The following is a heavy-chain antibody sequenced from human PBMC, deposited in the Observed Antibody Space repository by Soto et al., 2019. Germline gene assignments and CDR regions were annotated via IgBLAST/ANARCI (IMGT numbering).Heavy chain of an antibody. D-gene: IGHD6-13*01. J-gene: IGHJ6*02. CDR1: GYSISSGYY. Sequence: SETLSLTCAVSGYSISSGYYWGWIRQPPGKGLEWIGSIYHSGSTYYNPSLKSRVTISVDTSKNQFSLKLSSVTAADTAVYYCARDSGSSEYYYYGMDVWGQRTTVTVS. V-gene: IGHV4-38-2*02. CDR3: ARDSGSSEYYYYGMDV. CDR2: IYHSGST.